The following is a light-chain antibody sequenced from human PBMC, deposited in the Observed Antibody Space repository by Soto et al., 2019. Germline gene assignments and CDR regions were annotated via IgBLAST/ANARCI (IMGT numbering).Light chain of an antibody. J-gene: IGKJ3*01. CDR1: QSLLHSNGYNY. CDR2: LGS. Sequence: DIVMTQSPLSLPVTPGEPASISCRSSQSLLHSNGYNYLDWYLQKPGQSPQLLIYLGSNRASGGRDRFSGSGSGTDFTLKISRVEAEDVGVYYCMQALQTPLTFGPGTKVDIK. CDR3: MQALQTPLT. V-gene: IGKV2-28*01.